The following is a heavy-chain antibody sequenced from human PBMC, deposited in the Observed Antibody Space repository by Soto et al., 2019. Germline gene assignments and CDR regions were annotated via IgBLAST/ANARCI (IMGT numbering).Heavy chain of an antibody. Sequence: QVQLVQSGVEVKKPGSSVKGSCKASGGTFNSYAIDWVRQAPGQGLEWMGGIIPIFGTTNYTQKLQGSVKLTADESTRTAYMALSTLTSEDTAVYYCARWTVTGREYNFYYYGMYVWGQGTTVIVAS. D-gene: IGHD2-21*02. J-gene: IGHJ6*02. CDR3: ARWTVTGREYNFYYYGMYV. CDR2: IIPIFGTT. CDR1: GGTFNSYA. V-gene: IGHV1-69*12.